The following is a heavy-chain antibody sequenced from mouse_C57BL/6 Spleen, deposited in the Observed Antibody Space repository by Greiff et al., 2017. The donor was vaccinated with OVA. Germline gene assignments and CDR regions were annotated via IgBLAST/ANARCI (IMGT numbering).Heavy chain of an antibody. CDR1: GYSFTGYY. CDR2: INPSTGGT. J-gene: IGHJ2*01. CDR3: ARRSLWAFDY. Sequence: VQLKQSGPELVKPGASVKISCKASGYSFTGYYMNWVKQSPEKSLEWIGEINPSTGGTTYNQKFKAKATLTVDKSSSTAYMQLKSLTSEDSAVYYCARRSLWAFDYWGQGTTLTVSS. D-gene: IGHD6-1*01. V-gene: IGHV1-42*01.